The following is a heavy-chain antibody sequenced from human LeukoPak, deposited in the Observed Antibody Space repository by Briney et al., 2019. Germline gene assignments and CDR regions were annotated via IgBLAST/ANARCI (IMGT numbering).Heavy chain of an antibody. CDR2: ISTYNGNT. V-gene: IGHV1-18*01. D-gene: IGHD3-10*01. CDR3: AARSGTYPYYFDY. Sequence: ASVEVSCKASGYTFTSYGMSWVRQAPGQGLEWMVWISTYNGNTNYAQKFQGRVTMTTDTSTSTAYMELRSLRSDDTAVYYCAARSGTYPYYFDYWGQGTLVTVSS. CDR1: GYTFTSYG. J-gene: IGHJ4*01.